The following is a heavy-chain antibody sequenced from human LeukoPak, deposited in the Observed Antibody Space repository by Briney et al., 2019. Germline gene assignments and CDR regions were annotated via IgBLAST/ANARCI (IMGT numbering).Heavy chain of an antibody. CDR3: ASGLVVPAAINYYYYGMDV. D-gene: IGHD2-2*01. CDR2: INTGNGNT. V-gene: IGHV1-3*04. CDR1: GYTFTSHS. J-gene: IGHJ6*02. Sequence: ASVKVSCKASGYTFTSHSMHWVRQAPGQRLEWMGWINTGNGNTKYSQKFQGRVTVTRDTFASTAYMELSSLRSEDTAVYYCASGLVVPAAINYYYYGMDVWGQGTTVTVSS.